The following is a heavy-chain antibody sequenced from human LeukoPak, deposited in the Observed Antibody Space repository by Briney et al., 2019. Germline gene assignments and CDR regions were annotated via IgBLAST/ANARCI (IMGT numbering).Heavy chain of an antibody. Sequence: SVKVSCKASGGTFSSYAISWVRQAPGQGLEWMGGIIPIFGTANYAQKFQGRVTITADESTSTAYMELSSLRSEDTAVHYCAGLRFLEWSRHYYYGMDVWGQGTTVTVSS. J-gene: IGHJ6*02. CDR1: GGTFSSYA. CDR2: IIPIFGTA. CDR3: AGLRFLEWSRHYYYGMDV. V-gene: IGHV1-69*13. D-gene: IGHD3-3*01.